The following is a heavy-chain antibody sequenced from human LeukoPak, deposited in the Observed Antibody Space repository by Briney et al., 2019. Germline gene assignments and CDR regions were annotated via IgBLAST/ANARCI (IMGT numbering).Heavy chain of an antibody. V-gene: IGHV1-46*01. J-gene: IGHJ3*02. CDR3: ARAPGPYYYDSSGQIPEAFDI. Sequence: ASVKVSCKAFGYTFTGYWMHWVRQAPGQGPEWMGVISPSGGSTIYAQKFKGRVTLTRDMSTSTDYLELSSLRSEDTAVYYCARAPGPYYYDSSGQIPEAFDIWGQGTMVTVSS. D-gene: IGHD3-22*01. CDR1: GYTFTGYW. CDR2: ISPSGGST.